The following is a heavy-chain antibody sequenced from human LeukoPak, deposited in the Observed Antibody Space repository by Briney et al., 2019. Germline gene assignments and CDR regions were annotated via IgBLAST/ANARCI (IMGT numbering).Heavy chain of an antibody. D-gene: IGHD1-1*01. Sequence: ASVKVSCKASGYTFTSYYIHWVRQAPGQGLEWMGIINPIGDSTTYAQRFQGRVTMTRDTSTSTVYMELSSLRSEDTAVYYCARSGLGYFDFWGLGTLVTVSS. CDR3: ARSGLGYFDF. V-gene: IGHV1-46*01. CDR1: GYTFTSYY. J-gene: IGHJ4*02. CDR2: INPIGDST.